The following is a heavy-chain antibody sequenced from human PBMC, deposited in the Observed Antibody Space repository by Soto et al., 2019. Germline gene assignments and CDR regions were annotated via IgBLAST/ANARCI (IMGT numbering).Heavy chain of an antibody. J-gene: IGHJ5*02. CDR3: ARVPSNLRFLEWYNWFDP. D-gene: IGHD3-3*01. CDR2: ISAYNGNT. CDR1: GCTFTSYG. Sequence: XSVKLCCKASGCTFTSYGISWVRQAPGQGLEWMGWISAYNGNTNYAQKLQGRVTMTTDTSTSTAYMELRSLRSDDTAVYYCARVPSNLRFLEWYNWFDPWGQGTQVTVSS. V-gene: IGHV1-18*01.